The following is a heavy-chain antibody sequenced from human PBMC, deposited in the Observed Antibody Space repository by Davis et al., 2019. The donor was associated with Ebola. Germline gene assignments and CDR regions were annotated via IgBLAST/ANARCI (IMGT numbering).Heavy chain of an antibody. V-gene: IGHV4-61*08. CDR2: IYYSGNT. CDR3: ARSSIAAAGAWFDP. J-gene: IGHJ5*02. D-gene: IGHD6-13*01. Sequence: SETLSLTCTVSGGSVSSGGYYWNWIRQPPGKGLEWIGYIYYSGNTYDNPSLESRVTISADTSKNQFALKLSSVTAADTAVYYCARSSIAAAGAWFDPWGQGTLVTVSS. CDR1: GGSVSSGGYY.